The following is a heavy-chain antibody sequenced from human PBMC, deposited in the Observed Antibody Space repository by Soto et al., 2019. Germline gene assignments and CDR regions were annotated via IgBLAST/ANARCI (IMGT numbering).Heavy chain of an antibody. CDR2: IKQDGSEK. CDR3: AGAPGWLIEN. Sequence: EVQLVESGGGLVQPGGSLTLSCAASGFTFSTYWMFWVRQAPGKGLEWVATIKQDGSEKIYVDSVKGRFAISRDNAKNSLHLQMNSLRAEDTAVYFCAGAPGWLIENWCQGTLITVSS. V-gene: IGHV3-7*04. D-gene: IGHD5-12*01. J-gene: IGHJ4*02. CDR1: GFTFSTYW.